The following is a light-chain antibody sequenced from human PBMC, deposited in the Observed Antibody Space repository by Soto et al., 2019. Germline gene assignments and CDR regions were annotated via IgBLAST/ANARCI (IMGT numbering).Light chain of an antibody. Sequence: QSVLTQPPSVSAAPGQRVTISCSGSSSNIGTNYVSWYQQLPGTAPKLLIYDNNKRASGIPDRFSDSKSGTSATLGITGLQTGDEADYYCGTWDTSLSAYVFGTGTKLTVL. CDR3: GTWDTSLSAYV. J-gene: IGLJ1*01. CDR1: SSNIGTNY. V-gene: IGLV1-51*01. CDR2: DNN.